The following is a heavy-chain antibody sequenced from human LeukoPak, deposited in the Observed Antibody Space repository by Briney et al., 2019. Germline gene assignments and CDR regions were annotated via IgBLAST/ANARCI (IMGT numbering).Heavy chain of an antibody. J-gene: IGHJ4*02. Sequence: ASVKVSCKASGYTFTSYGISWVRQAPGQGLEWMGIINPSGGSTSYAQKFQGRVTMTRDMSTSTVYMELSSLRSEDTAVYYCAGDYYCSGGSCSDYWGQGTLVTVSS. CDR3: AGDYYCSGGSCSDY. D-gene: IGHD2-15*01. CDR2: INPSGGST. V-gene: IGHV1-46*01. CDR1: GYTFTSYG.